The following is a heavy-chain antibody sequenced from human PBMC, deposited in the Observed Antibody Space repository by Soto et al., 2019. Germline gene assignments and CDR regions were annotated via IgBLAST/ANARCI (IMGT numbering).Heavy chain of an antibody. J-gene: IGHJ6*02. V-gene: IGHV3-66*01. D-gene: IGHD6-13*01. CDR3: ARDGVSSSSSWPYPMDV. CDR2: IYSGGST. Sequence: EVQLVESGGGLVQPGGSLRLSCAASGFTVSSNYMSWVRQAPGKGLEWVSVIYSGGSTYYADSVKGRFTISRDNSKNTLYLQMNSLRAEDTAVYYCARDGVSSSSSWPYPMDVWGQGTTVTVSS. CDR1: GFTVSSNY.